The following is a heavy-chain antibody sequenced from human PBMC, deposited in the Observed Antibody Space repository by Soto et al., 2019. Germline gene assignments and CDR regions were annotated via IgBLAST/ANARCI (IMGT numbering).Heavy chain of an antibody. CDR1: GYTFTSYG. CDR2: ISAYNGDT. V-gene: IGHV1-18*01. Sequence: QAQLVQSGAEVKKPGASVKVSCRASGYTFTSYGYAWVRQAPGQELEWMGWISAYNGDTNYAQKFLDRVTLTTDTSTTTVYMELRNLGSDDTAIYYCARSGAYCTSITCLFDAFWGLGTLVTVSS. D-gene: IGHD1-26*01. CDR3: ARSGAYCTSITCLFDAF. J-gene: IGHJ4*02.